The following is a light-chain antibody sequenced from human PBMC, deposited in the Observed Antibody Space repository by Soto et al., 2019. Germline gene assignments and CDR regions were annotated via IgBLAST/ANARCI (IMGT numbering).Light chain of an antibody. CDR2: GAS. CDR3: QQTYSAST. V-gene: IGKV1-39*01. J-gene: IGKJ1*01. CDR1: HNIDFF. Sequence: DVQMTQSPSSLPASVGDRVTITCRASHNIDFFLNWYQQRPGRAPKVLIYGASTLQSGVPSRFSATGSGTEFTLTISSLQPDDFATYYCQQTYSASTFGQGTKVEI.